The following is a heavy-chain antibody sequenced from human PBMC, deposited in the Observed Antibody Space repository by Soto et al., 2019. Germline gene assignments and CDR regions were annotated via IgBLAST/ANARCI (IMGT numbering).Heavy chain of an antibody. V-gene: IGHV4-4*02. CDR2: IYHSGST. CDR1: GGSISSSNW. CDR3: ANLAAAGINY. Sequence: EPLSLTWAGSGGSISSSNWWYWVRQPPGKGLEWIGEIYHSGSTNYNTSLKSRVTISVDKSKNQFSLKLSSVTAADTDVYYCANLAAAGINYWGQGTLVTVSS. D-gene: IGHD6-13*01. J-gene: IGHJ4*02.